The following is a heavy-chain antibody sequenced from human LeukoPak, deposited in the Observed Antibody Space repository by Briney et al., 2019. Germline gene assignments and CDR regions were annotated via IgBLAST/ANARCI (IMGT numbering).Heavy chain of an antibody. D-gene: IGHD5-18*01. CDR1: GASISGYH. V-gene: IGHV4-59*08. J-gene: IGHJ4*02. Sequence: SETLSLTCTVSGASISGYHWSWIRQPPGKGLEWIGYIYYSGSTSYNPSLKSRVTISLDTSKNQFSLRPSSVTAADTAVYYCARLQMDTAMVRFDYWGQGTLVTVSS. CDR2: IYYSGST. CDR3: ARLQMDTAMVRFDY.